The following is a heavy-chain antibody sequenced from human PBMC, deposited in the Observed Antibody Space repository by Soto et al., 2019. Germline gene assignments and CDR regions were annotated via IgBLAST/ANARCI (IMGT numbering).Heavy chain of an antibody. CDR3: AKDRTPVTTLVSSFDY. D-gene: IGHD4-17*01. J-gene: IGHJ4*02. CDR1: GFTFSSYA. V-gene: IGHV3-23*01. Sequence: GGSLRLSCAASGFTFSSYAMSWVRQAPGKGLEWVSAISGSGGSTYYADSVKGRFTISRDNSKNTLYLQMNSLRAEDMAVYYCAKDRTPVTTLVSSFDYWGQGTLVTV. CDR2: ISGSGGST.